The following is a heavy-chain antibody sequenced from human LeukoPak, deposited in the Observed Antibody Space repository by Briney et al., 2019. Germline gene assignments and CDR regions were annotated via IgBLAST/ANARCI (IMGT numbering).Heavy chain of an antibody. Sequence: GRSLRLSCAASGFTFSSYGMHWVRQAPGKGLEWVAVISYDGSNKYYADSVKGRFTISRDNSKNTLYLQMNSLRAEDTAVYYCAKRAASGRLFYYYYYMDVWGKGTTVTVSS. D-gene: IGHD3-10*01. J-gene: IGHJ6*03. CDR2: ISYDGSNK. CDR3: AKRAASGRLFYYYYYMDV. V-gene: IGHV3-30*18. CDR1: GFTFSSYG.